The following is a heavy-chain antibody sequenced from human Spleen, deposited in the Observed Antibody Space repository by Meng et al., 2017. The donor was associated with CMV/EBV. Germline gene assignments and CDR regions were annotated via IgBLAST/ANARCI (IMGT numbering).Heavy chain of an antibody. CDR3: ARVPRPYDFWSGYCLDY. J-gene: IGHJ4*02. CDR1: GFTFSSYA. D-gene: IGHD3-3*01. Sequence: GGSLRLSCAASGFTFSSYAMSWVRQAPGKGLEWVSGISGSGDSTHYADSVKGRFTISRDNSKNYLQMNSLRPEDTAVYYCARVPRPYDFWSGYCLDYWGQGTLVTVSS. V-gene: IGHV3-23*01. CDR2: ISGSGDST.